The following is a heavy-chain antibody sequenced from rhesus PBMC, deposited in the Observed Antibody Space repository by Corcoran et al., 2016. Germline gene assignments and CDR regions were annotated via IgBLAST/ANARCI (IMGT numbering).Heavy chain of an antibody. V-gene: IGHV4-76*01. CDR1: GYSISRGYD. CDR3: ARDGDYYDY. J-gene: IGHJ4*01. CDR2: IYGRSGST. D-gene: IGHD3-34*01. Sequence: QVQLQESGPGVVKPSETLSLTCAVSGYSISRGYDWSWIRQPPGKGREWIGYIYGRSGSTNYNPSLKNRVTISKDTSKNQFSLKLSSVTAADTAVYYCARDGDYYDYWRQGVLVTVSS.